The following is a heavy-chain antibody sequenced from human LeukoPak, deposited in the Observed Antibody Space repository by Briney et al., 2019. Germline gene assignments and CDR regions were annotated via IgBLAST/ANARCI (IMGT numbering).Heavy chain of an antibody. CDR1: GFTFSGSA. D-gene: IGHD3-10*02. Sequence: GGSLRLSCVASGFTFSGSAMNWVRQAPGKGLEWVSYISSSGSTIYYADSVKGRFTISRDNAKNSLYLQMNSLRAEDTAVYYCAELGITMIGGVWGKGTTVTISS. V-gene: IGHV3-48*03. J-gene: IGHJ6*04. CDR3: AELGITMIGGV. CDR2: ISSSGSTI.